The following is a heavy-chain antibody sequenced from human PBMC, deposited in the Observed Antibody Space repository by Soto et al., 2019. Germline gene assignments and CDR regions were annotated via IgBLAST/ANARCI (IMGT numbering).Heavy chain of an antibody. J-gene: IGHJ1*01. V-gene: IGHV3-74*01. Sequence: EVQLVESGGGLVQPGGSLTLYCAASGFSFDSYWMHWVRQAPGQGPMWVSRIDYDGTTTNYADSVKGRFTISRDNAKSSLYLQMNSLIPEDTAVFYCTRGPRASSGGTGAYWGKGTLVTVSS. CDR1: GFSFDSYW. CDR3: TRGPRASSGGTGAY. CDR2: IDYDGTTT. D-gene: IGHD3-10*01.